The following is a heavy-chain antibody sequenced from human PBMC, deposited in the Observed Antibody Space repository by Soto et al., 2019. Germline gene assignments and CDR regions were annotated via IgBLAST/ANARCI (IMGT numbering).Heavy chain of an antibody. CDR2: IYYSGST. V-gene: IGHV4-59*01. J-gene: IGHJ6*02. Sequence: SETLSLTCTVSGGSISSYYWSWIRQPPGKGLEWIGYIYYSGSTNYNPSLKSRVTISVDTSKNQFSLKLSSVTAADTAVYYCARGMITFGGVIVKDYYYGMDVWGQGTTVTVSS. D-gene: IGHD3-16*02. CDR1: GGSISSYY. CDR3: ARGMITFGGVIVKDYYYGMDV.